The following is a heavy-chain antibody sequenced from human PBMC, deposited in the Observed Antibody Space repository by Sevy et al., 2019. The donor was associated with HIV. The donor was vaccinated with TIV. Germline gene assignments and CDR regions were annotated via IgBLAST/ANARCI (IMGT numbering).Heavy chain of an antibody. CDR2: IVVGSGNT. Sequence: ASVKVSCKASGFTFTSSAVQWVRQARGQRLEWIGWIVVGSGNTNYPQKFQERVTITRDMSTSTAYMELSSLRSEGTAVYHCAADPHIAVGGTGPYWYFDLWGRGTLVTVSS. D-gene: IGHD6-19*01. J-gene: IGHJ2*01. V-gene: IGHV1-58*01. CDR1: GFTFTSSA. CDR3: AADPHIAVGGTGPYWYFDL.